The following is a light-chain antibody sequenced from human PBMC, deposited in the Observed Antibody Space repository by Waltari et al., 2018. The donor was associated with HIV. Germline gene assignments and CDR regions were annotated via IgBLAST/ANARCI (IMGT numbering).Light chain of an antibody. CDR1: QSVNSNY. V-gene: IGKV3-20*01. Sequence: EIVLTQSPGTLSLSPGDRATLSCRASQSVNSNYLAWYQQKPGQAPRLLIYGASSRATGIPNRFSGSGSGTDFTLTISSLEPKDSAVYYCQQYGSSPRTFGQGTNVEIK. CDR3: QQYGSSPRT. J-gene: IGKJ1*01. CDR2: GAS.